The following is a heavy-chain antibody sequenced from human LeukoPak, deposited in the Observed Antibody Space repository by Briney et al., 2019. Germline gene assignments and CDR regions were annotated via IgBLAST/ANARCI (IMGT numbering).Heavy chain of an antibody. CDR2: ISSSGSTI. Sequence: GGSLRLSCAASGFTFSSYEMNWVRQAPGKGLEWVSYISSSGSTIYYADSVKGRFTISRDNAKNSLYLQTNSLRAEDTAVYYCARARDAFDIWGQGTMVTVSS. CDR3: ARARDAFDI. V-gene: IGHV3-48*03. CDR1: GFTFSSYE. J-gene: IGHJ3*02.